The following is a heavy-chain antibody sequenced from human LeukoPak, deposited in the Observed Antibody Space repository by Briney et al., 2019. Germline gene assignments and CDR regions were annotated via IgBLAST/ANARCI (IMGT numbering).Heavy chain of an antibody. CDR1: GYTFTSYG. CDR3: ARVPSSGSYFDY. D-gene: IGHD1-26*01. J-gene: IGHJ4*02. CDR2: ISAYNGNT. Sequence: GASVKVSCKASGYTFTSYGINRVRQAPGQGLEWMGWISAYNGNTNYAQKLQGRVTMTTDTSTDTAYMELRSLRSDDTAVYYCARVPSSGSYFDYWGQGTLVTVSS. V-gene: IGHV1-18*01.